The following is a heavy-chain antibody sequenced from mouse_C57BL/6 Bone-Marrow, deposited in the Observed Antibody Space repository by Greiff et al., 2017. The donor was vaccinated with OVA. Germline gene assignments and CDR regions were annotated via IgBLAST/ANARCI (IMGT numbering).Heavy chain of an antibody. D-gene: IGHD1-1*01. V-gene: IGHV1-64*01. J-gene: IGHJ2*01. CDR2: IHPNSGST. Sequence: QVQLQQPGAELVKPGASVKLSCKASGYTFTSYWMHWVKQRPGQGLEWIGMIHPNSGSTNYNEKFKSKATLTVDKSSSTAYMQLSSLTSEDSAVYCCARTRDTTVVADYWGQGTTLTVSS. CDR1: GYTFTSYW. CDR3: ARTRDTTVVADY.